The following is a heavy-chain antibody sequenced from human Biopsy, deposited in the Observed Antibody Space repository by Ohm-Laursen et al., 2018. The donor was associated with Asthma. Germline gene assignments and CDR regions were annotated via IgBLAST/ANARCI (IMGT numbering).Heavy chain of an antibody. V-gene: IGHV3-53*01. Sequence: SLRLSCSASGFTVSRDHMFWVRQAPGKGLEWVSVIYSGGISHTADSVRGRFTISRDFSKNTLHLQMHSLRVEGTAVYYCARGDSSGWSHYYFDYWGQGTLVTVSS. J-gene: IGHJ4*02. CDR2: IYSGGIS. CDR1: GFTVSRDH. CDR3: ARGDSSGWSHYYFDY. D-gene: IGHD6-19*01.